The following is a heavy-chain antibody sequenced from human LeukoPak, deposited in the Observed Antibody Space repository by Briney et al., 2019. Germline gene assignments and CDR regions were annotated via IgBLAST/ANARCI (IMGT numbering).Heavy chain of an antibody. CDR1: GYSISSGYY. J-gene: IGHJ4*02. V-gene: IGHV4-38-2*02. D-gene: IGHD5-12*01. CDR2: VYHSGST. CDR3: AREAYSGCEIDY. Sequence: PSETLSLTCAVSGYSISSGYYWGWIRQPPGKGLEWIGSVYHSGSTYYNPSLKSRVTISVDTSKNQFSLKLSSVTAADTAVYYCAREAYSGCEIDYWGQGTLVTVSS.